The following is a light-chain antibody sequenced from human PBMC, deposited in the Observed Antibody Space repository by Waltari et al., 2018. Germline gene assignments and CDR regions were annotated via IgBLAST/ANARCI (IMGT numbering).Light chain of an antibody. V-gene: IGLV1-36*01. CDR3: AAWDDSLNGLV. CDR1: NSNTGKNT. CDR2: YDD. J-gene: IGLJ3*02. Sequence: QSVLTQPPSVSDAPRQRVTISSSGSNSNTGKNTAHWTQQLPGQAPKLLVYYDDLLPSGASDRFSGSKSGTSVSLAISGLQSDDEGDYYCAAWDDSLNGLVFGGGTKLTVL.